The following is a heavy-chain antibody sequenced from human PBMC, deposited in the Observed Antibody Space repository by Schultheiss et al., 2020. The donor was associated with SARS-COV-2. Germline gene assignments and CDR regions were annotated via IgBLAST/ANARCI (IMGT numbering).Heavy chain of an antibody. CDR3: ATDRWNQGRIDY. CDR1: GGSISSYY. CDR2: INHSGST. D-gene: IGHD1-1*01. J-gene: IGHJ4*02. V-gene: IGHV4-59*01. Sequence: SQTLSLTCTVSGGSISSYYWSWIRQPPGKGLEWIGEINHSGSTNYNPSLESRVTISVDTSQNQFSLKLSSVTAADTAVYYCATDRWNQGRIDYWGQGTLVTVSS.